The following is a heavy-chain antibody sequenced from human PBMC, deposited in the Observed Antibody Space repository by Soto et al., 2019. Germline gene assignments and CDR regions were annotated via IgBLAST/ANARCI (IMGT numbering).Heavy chain of an antibody. CDR3: ARGASPLIDY. CDR2: INAGNGNT. J-gene: IGHJ4*02. Sequence: QVQLVQSGAEVKKPGASVKVSCKASGYTFTSYAMHWVRQAPGQRLEWMGWINAGNGNTKYSQKFQGRVTIIRDTSASTAYMALSSLRSEDTAVYYCARGASPLIDYWGQGTLVTVSS. CDR1: GYTFTSYA. V-gene: IGHV1-3*01. D-gene: IGHD1-26*01.